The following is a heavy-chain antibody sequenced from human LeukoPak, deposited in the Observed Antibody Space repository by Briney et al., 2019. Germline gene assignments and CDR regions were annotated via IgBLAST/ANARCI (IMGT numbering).Heavy chain of an antibody. CDR3: ARIVRSGYDLYFDY. Sequence: PSETLSLTCTVSGGSISSSSYYWGWIRQPPGKGLEWIGSIYYSGSTYYNPSLKSRVTISVDTSKNQFSLKLSSVTAADTAVYYCARIVRSGYDLYFDYWGQGTLVTVSS. J-gene: IGHJ4*02. D-gene: IGHD5-12*01. CDR1: GGSISSSSYY. V-gene: IGHV4-39*01. CDR2: IYYSGST.